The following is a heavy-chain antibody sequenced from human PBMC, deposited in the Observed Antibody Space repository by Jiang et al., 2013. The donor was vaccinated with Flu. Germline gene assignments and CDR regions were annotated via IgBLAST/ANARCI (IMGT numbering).Heavy chain of an antibody. J-gene: IGHJ4*02. Sequence: SLTCAISGDSVSSNSAAWNWIRQSPSRGLEWLGRTYYRSKWYNDYAVSVKSRITINPDTSKNQFSLQLNSVTPEDTAVYYCARGAPLVTGTTMFDYWGQGTLVTVSS. CDR3: ARGAPLVTGTTMFDY. V-gene: IGHV6-1*01. D-gene: IGHD1-7*01. CDR1: GDSVSSNSAA. CDR2: TYYRSKWYN.